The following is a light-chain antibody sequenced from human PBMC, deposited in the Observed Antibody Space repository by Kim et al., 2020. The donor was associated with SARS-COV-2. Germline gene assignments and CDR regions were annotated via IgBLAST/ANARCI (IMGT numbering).Light chain of an antibody. J-gene: IGLJ1*01. V-gene: IGLV2-11*01. Sequence: GQSVTISCTGTSSDVGGYNYVSWYQQHPGKAPILMIYDVSKRPSGVPDRFSGSKSGNTASLTISGLQAEDEADYYCCSYAGSYTYVFGTGTKVTVL. CDR3: CSYAGSYTYV. CDR2: DVS. CDR1: SSDVGGYNY.